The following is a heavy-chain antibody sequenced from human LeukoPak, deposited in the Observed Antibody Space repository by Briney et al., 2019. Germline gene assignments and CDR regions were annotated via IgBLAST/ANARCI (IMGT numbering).Heavy chain of an antibody. J-gene: IGHJ4*02. CDR3: ARDRTRFDY. Sequence: GGSLRLSCAASGFTFSSYAMNWVRQAPGKGLEWVSYISSSGSTIYYADSVKGRFTISRDNAKNSLYLQMNSLRAEDTAVYYCARDRTRFDYWSQGTLVTVSS. CDR2: ISSSGSTI. V-gene: IGHV3-48*04. CDR1: GFTFSSYA.